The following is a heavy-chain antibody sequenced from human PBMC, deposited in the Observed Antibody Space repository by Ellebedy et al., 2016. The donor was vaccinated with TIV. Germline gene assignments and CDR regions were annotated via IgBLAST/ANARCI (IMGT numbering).Heavy chain of an antibody. J-gene: IGHJ4*02. CDR1: GFTFSSYW. CDR2: INSDGSST. CDR3: AREAGYDFWSGQDVDY. V-gene: IGHV3-74*01. Sequence: GESLKISCAASGFTFSSYWMHWVRQAPGKGLVWVSRINSDGSSTSYADSVKGRFTISRDNAKNTLYLQMNSLRAEDTAVYYCAREAGYDFWSGQDVDYWGQGTLVTVSS. D-gene: IGHD3-3*01.